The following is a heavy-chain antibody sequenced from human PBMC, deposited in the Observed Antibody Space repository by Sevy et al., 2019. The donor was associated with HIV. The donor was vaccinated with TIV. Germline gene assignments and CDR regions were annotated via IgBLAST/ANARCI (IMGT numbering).Heavy chain of an antibody. V-gene: IGHV1-69*13. Sequence: ASVKVSCKASGGTFSNYAISWVRQAPGQGLEWMGGFIPMFDTANYAQKFQGKVTLTADGSTTTAYMELSSLRSDDTAVYYCAVSYFDSSGYSPLYYYGMDVWGQGTTVTVSS. CDR2: FIPMFDTA. CDR3: AVSYFDSSGYSPLYYYGMDV. J-gene: IGHJ6*02. CDR1: GGTFSNYA. D-gene: IGHD3-22*01.